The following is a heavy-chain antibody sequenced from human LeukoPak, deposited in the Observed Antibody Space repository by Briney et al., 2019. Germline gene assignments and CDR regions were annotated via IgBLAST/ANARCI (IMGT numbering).Heavy chain of an antibody. J-gene: IGHJ4*02. Sequence: GGSLRLSCAASGFTFSSYRMTWVRQAPGKGLEWVSSISSSSSYIYCADSVKGRFTISRDNAKNSLYLQMNSLRAEDTAVYYCARPSRGHSYGSDYWGQGTLVTVSS. D-gene: IGHD5-18*01. V-gene: IGHV3-21*01. CDR3: ARPSRGHSYGSDY. CDR1: GFTFSSYR. CDR2: ISSSSSYI.